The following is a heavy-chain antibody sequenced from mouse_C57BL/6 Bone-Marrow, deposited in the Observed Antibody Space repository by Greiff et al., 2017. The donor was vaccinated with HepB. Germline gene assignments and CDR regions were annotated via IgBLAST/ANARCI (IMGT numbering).Heavy chain of an antibody. CDR1: GYTFTSYW. Sequence: QVQLQQPGAELVKPGASVKLSCKATGYTFTSYWMQWVKQRPGQGLEWIGMILPSMGSTNYNEKFKSKATLTVDTSSNTAYMQLSSLTSEDSAVYDCARKLDVWFAYWGQGTLVTVSA. J-gene: IGHJ3*01. CDR3: ARKLDVWFAY. CDR2: ILPSMGST. V-gene: IGHV1-64*01.